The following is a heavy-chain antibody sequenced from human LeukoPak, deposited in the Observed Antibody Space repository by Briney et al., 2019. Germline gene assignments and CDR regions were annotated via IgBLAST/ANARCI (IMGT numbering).Heavy chain of an antibody. D-gene: IGHD6-13*01. V-gene: IGHV1-69*05. CDR2: IIPIFGTA. Sequence: SVKVSCKASGGTFISYAISWVRQAPGQGLEWMGGIIPIFGTANYAQKFQGRVTITTDESTSTAYMELSSLRSEDTAVYYCARGRIAAAGTIWFDPWGQGTLVTVSS. CDR3: ARGRIAAAGTIWFDP. J-gene: IGHJ5*02. CDR1: GGTFISYA.